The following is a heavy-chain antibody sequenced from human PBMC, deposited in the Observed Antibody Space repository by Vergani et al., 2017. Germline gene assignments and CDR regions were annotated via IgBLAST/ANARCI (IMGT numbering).Heavy chain of an antibody. V-gene: IGHV1-69*01. Sequence: QVQLVQSGAEVKKPGSSVKVSCKASGGTFSSYAISWVRQAPGQGLEWMGGIIPIFGTANYAQQFQGRVTITADESTSTAYMELSILRSEDTAVYYCAATAGPPSYYYYYMDVWGKGTTVTVSS. CDR1: GGTFSSYA. CDR3: AATAGPPSYYYYYMDV. J-gene: IGHJ6*03. CDR2: IIPIFGTA.